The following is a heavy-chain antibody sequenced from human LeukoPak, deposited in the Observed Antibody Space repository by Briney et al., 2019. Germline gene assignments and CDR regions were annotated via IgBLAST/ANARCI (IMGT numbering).Heavy chain of an antibody. Sequence: GASVKVSCKASGYTFTGYYMHWVRQAPGQGLEWMGWINPNSGGTNYAQKFQGRVTMTRDTSISTAYMELSRLRSDDTAVYYCAVYGSGSYYNGDYFDYWGQGTLVTVSS. J-gene: IGHJ4*02. V-gene: IGHV1-2*02. CDR1: GYTFTGYY. CDR3: AVYGSGSYYNGDYFDY. CDR2: INPNSGGT. D-gene: IGHD3-10*01.